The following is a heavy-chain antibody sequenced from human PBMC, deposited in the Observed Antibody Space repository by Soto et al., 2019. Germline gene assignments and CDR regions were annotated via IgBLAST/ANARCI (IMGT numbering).Heavy chain of an antibody. J-gene: IGHJ6*02. V-gene: IGHV1-69*06. CDR1: GGTFSSYA. CDR3: ARDTDSPSYYYGMDV. D-gene: IGHD2-8*02. CDR2: IIPIFGTA. Sequence: SVKVSCKASGGTFSSYAISWVRQAPGQGLEWMGGIIPIFGTANYAQKFQGRVTITADKSTSTAYMELSSLRSEDTAVYYCARDTDSPSYYYGMDVWGQGTTVTVSS.